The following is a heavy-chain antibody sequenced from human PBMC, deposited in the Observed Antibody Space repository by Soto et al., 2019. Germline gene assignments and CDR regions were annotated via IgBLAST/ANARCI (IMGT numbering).Heavy chain of an antibody. V-gene: IGHV4-4*07. Sequence: SWTLSLTCTVAGACISGFYWSWIRKSAGKGLEWIGHIYATGTTDYNPSLKGRVMMSVDTSKKQFSLKLRSVNAADTAVYYCVRDGTKTLRDWFDPWGQGISVTGSS. CDR2: IYATGTT. CDR3: VRDGTKTLRDWFDP. D-gene: IGHD1-1*01. J-gene: IGHJ5*02. CDR1: GACISGFY.